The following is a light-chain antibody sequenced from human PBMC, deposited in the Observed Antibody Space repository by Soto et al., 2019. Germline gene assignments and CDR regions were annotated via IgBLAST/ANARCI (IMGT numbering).Light chain of an antibody. J-gene: IGKJ1*01. CDR1: QSLSNN. CDR2: GAS. V-gene: IGKV3-15*01. Sequence: EIVMTQSPATLSVSPGERATLSCRASQSLSNNLAWYQQKPGQAPRLLIYGASTRATCIPARFSGSGSGTEFTLTISSLQSEDFAVYYCQQYNNWPPWTFGQGTKVEIK. CDR3: QQYNNWPPWT.